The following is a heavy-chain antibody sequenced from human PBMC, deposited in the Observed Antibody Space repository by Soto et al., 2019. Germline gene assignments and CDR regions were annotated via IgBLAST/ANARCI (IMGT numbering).Heavy chain of an antibody. CDR2: LSGSGGST. CDR3: AKPTTVTTKNSWFDP. Sequence: EVQLLESGGGLLQPGGSLRLSCAASGFTFSSYAMSWVRQAPGKGLEWVSALSGSGGSTYYADSVKGRFTISRDNSKNTQYLQMNSLRAEDTAVYYCAKPTTVTTKNSWFDPWGQGTLVTVSS. D-gene: IGHD4-4*01. CDR1: GFTFSSYA. V-gene: IGHV3-23*01. J-gene: IGHJ5*02.